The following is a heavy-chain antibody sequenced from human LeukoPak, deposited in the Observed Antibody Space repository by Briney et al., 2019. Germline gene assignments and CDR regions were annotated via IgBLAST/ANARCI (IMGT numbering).Heavy chain of an antibody. D-gene: IGHD6-13*01. CDR3: ARVYSREVVPAAAGYSSSSRVRRGYFDY. V-gene: IGHV3-53*01. CDR1: GFTFSSYW. J-gene: IGHJ4*02. Sequence: GGSLRLSCAASGFTFSSYWMSWVRQAPGKGLEWVSVIYSGGSTYYADSVKGRFTISRDNSKNTLYLQMNSLRAEDTAVYYCARVYSREVVPAAAGYSSSSRVRRGYFDYWGQGTLVTVSS. CDR2: IYSGGST.